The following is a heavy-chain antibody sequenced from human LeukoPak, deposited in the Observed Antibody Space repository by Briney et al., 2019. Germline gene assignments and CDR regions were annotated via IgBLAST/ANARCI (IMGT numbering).Heavy chain of an antibody. J-gene: IGHJ4*02. CDR3: AREGYSHGYVFFDY. Sequence: GGSLRLSCAASGLTVSSNYMSWVRQAPGKGLEWVSVIYSGGSTYYADSVKGRFTISRDNSKNTLYLQMNSLRAEDTAVYYCAREGYSHGYVFFDYWGQGTLVTVSS. CDR1: GLTVSSNY. V-gene: IGHV3-53*01. D-gene: IGHD5-18*01. CDR2: IYSGGST.